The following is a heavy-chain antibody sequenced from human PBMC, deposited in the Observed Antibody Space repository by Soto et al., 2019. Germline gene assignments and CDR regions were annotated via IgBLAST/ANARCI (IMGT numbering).Heavy chain of an antibody. CDR2: VYDTWST. J-gene: IGHJ6*01. CDR3: VRQGIGFLHGLVDV. V-gene: IGHV4-59*08. D-gene: IGHD3-10*01. Sequence: QVQVQQSGPGLVKPSETLSLTCTVSSGPSKSHNWGWIRQPTGRGLVLIGYVYDTWSTSYNPSLKSRVTVSADTSTNRISLSLRFGTAADTAVYYCVRQGIGFLHGLVDVWGQGTTVIVSS. CDR1: SGPSKSHN.